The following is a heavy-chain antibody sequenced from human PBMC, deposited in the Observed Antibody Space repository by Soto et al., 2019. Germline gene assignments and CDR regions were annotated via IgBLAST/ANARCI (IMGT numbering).Heavy chain of an antibody. CDR1: GGSISSGDYY. Sequence: QVQLQESGPGLVKPSQTLSLTCTVSGGSISSGDYYWSWIRQPPGKGLEWIGYIYYSGSTYYNPSLKSRVTLSVDTSKNQFSLKLSSVTAADTAVYYCARDGDRGSYYYGMDVWGQGTTVTVSS. CDR2: IYYSGST. V-gene: IGHV4-30-4*01. D-gene: IGHD3-22*01. CDR3: ARDGDRGSYYYGMDV. J-gene: IGHJ6*02.